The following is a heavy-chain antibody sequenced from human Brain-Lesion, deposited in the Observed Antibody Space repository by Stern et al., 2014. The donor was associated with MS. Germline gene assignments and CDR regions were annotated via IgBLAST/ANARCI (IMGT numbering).Heavy chain of an antibody. V-gene: IGHV2-5*02. CDR2: IYWDNDK. CDR1: GFSLRTDGVG. Sequence: DESGPALVTPTQTLPLTCTFSGFSLRTDGVGVGWVRQPPGQALDSLDLIYWDNDKRDSPSLRSRLTIAKDTSRNQVVLTMTNMDPVDTATYYCAHRRPHYASWDNGDFDYWGQGALVTVSS. D-gene: IGHD3-3*01. CDR3: AHRRPHYASWDNGDFDY. J-gene: IGHJ4*02.